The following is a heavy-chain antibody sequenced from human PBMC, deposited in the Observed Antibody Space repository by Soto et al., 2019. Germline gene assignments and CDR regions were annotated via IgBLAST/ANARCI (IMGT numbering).Heavy chain of an antibody. V-gene: IGHV3-30*18. Sequence: GGSLRLSCAASGFTFSSYGMHWVRQAPGKGLEWVAVISYDGSNKYYADSVKGRFTISRDNSKNTLYLQMNSLRAEDTAVYYCAKFRSSWNAIDYWGQGTLVTVSS. J-gene: IGHJ4*02. D-gene: IGHD6-13*01. CDR2: ISYDGSNK. CDR1: GFTFSSYG. CDR3: AKFRSSWNAIDY.